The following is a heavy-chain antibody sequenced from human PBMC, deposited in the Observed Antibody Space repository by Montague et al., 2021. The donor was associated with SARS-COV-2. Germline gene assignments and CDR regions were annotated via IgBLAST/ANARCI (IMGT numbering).Heavy chain of an antibody. CDR2: ISSSSYT. CDR1: GFTFSDYY. CDR3: ARMGDYVYDTSGRFDY. D-gene: IGHD3-22*01. Sequence: SLRLSCAASGFTFSDYYMSWIRQAPGKGLEWVSFISSSSYTDYADSVKGRFTISRDNANNSLYLQLNSLRAEDTAVYFCARMGDYVYDTSGRFDYWGQGTLVTVST. J-gene: IGHJ4*02. V-gene: IGHV3-11*03.